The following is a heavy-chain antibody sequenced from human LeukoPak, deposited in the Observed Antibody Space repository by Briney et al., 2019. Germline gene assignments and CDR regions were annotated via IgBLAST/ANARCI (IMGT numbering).Heavy chain of an antibody. CDR3: ARAGYDILTGYRRPFDY. J-gene: IGHJ4*02. V-gene: IGHV1-46*01. Sequence: ASVKVSCKASGYTFTSYYMHWVRQAPGQGPEWMGIINPSGGSTSYAQKFQGRVTMTRDTSTSTVYMELSSLRSEDTAVYYCARAGYDILTGYRRPFDYWGQGTLVTVSS. CDR2: INPSGGST. D-gene: IGHD3-9*01. CDR1: GYTFTSYY.